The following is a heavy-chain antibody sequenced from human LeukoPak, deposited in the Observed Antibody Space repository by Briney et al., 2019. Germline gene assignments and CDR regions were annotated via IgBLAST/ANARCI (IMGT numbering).Heavy chain of an antibody. CDR3: AGTRYSGSYYTDY. Sequence: KSSESLSLTCSVSGDSISNYYWSWIRQPPGKGLEWIGYVFYSGSSNYNPSLKSRVTMSVDTSKYQFSLKLTSVTAADTAVYYCAGTRYSGSYYTDYWGQGTLVTVCS. CDR1: GDSISNYY. D-gene: IGHD1-26*01. CDR2: VFYSGSS. V-gene: IGHV4-59*08. J-gene: IGHJ4*02.